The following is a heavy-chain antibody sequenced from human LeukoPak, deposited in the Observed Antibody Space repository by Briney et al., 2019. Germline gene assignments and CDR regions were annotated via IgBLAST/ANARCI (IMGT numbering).Heavy chain of an antibody. D-gene: IGHD3-22*01. CDR2: IYTSGST. CDR1: GGSISSANYY. Sequence: PSETLSLTCTVSGGSISSANYYWSWIRQPAGKGLEWIGRIYTSGSTNYNPSLKSRVTMSVDTSKNQFSLKLSSVTAADTAVYYCARDLGGEDSYYDSRSYAFDIWGQGTMVTVSS. J-gene: IGHJ3*02. V-gene: IGHV4-61*02. CDR3: ARDLGGEDSYYDSRSYAFDI.